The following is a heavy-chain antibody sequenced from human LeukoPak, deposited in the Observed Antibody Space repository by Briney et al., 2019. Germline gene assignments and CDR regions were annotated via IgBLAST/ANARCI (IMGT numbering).Heavy chain of an antibody. CDR1: GFTFSSYA. Sequence: GGSLRLSCAASGFTFSSYAMSWVRQAPGKGLEWVSAVSGSGGSTYYADSVKGRFTISRDNSKNTLYLQMNRLRAEDAAVYYCAKAPVTTCSGAYCYPFDYWGQGTLVTVSS. CDR3: AKAPVTTCSGAYCYPFDY. CDR2: VSGSGGST. J-gene: IGHJ4*02. V-gene: IGHV3-23*01. D-gene: IGHD2-21*01.